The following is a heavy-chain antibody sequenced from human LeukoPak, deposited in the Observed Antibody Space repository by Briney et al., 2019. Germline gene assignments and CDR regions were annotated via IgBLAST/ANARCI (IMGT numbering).Heavy chain of an antibody. Sequence: SGPTLVNPTQTLTLTCTFSGFSLTTSGVGVGWIRQPPGKALEWLALIYWNDDKRYSPSLKSRLTITKDTSKNQVVLTMTNLDSVDTATYYCAHTGESITVFGVVLRDAFDIWGQGTMVTVSS. D-gene: IGHD3-3*01. CDR3: AHTGESITVFGVVLRDAFDI. CDR1: GFSLTTSGVG. J-gene: IGHJ3*02. V-gene: IGHV2-5*01. CDR2: IYWNDDK.